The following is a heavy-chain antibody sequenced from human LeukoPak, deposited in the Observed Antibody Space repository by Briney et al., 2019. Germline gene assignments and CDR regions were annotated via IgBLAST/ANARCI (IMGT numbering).Heavy chain of an antibody. CDR1: GFTFSGSA. D-gene: IGHD3-10*01. CDR2: IRSKANSYAT. J-gene: IGHJ4*02. V-gene: IGHV3-73*01. CDR3: TSQRYYYGSGSPLNY. Sequence: PGGSLRLSCAASGFTFSGSAMHWVRQASGKGLEWVGRIRSKANSYATAYAASVKGRFTISRDDSKNTAYLQMNSLKTEDTAVYYCTSQRYYYGSGSPLNYWGQGTLVTVSS.